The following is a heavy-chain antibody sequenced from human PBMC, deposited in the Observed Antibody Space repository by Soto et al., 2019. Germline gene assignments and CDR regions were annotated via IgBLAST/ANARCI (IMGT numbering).Heavy chain of an antibody. V-gene: IGHV3-7*05. CDR3: ASGIDP. CDR2: IKPDGSET. J-gene: IGHJ5*02. CDR1: GFMFSDSW. Sequence: EAQLVESGGDLVQPGGSLRLSCAASGFMFSDSWMNWVRQAPGKGLEWVANIKPDGSETAYVGSVKGRFTISRDNAKKFLYLQMNSLRVDDTAVYYCASGIDPWGQGTLVTVSS.